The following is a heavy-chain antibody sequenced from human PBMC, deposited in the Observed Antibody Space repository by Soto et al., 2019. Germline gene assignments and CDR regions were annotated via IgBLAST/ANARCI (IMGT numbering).Heavy chain of an antibody. Sequence: EVQLVESGGGLVQPGGSLKVSCAASGFTFSDSTIHWVHQASGKGLEWVGRIRSEVYSYATVCAASVKDRFTISRDDSKNTAYLQMNSLNIEDTAVYYCSRCSGSYCMDVWGQGTTVTVSS. V-gene: IGHV3-73*02. CDR1: GFTFSDST. CDR2: IRSEVYSYAT. D-gene: IGHD3-10*02. J-gene: IGHJ6*02. CDR3: SRCSGSYCMDV.